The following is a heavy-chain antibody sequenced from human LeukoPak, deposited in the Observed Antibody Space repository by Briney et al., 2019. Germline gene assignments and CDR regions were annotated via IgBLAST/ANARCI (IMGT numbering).Heavy chain of an antibody. CDR2: IGSDTTT. J-gene: IGHJ6*02. CDR1: GFNFRDFA. Sequence: PGGSLRLSCAASGFNFRDFAISWVRQAPGKGLEWVSGIGSDTTTHYAESVKGRLAISRDNAKNTLYLHMNSVRAEDTALYYCAKDLHYWVAMDVWGQGTTVTVS. V-gene: IGHV3-23*01. CDR3: AKDLHYWVAMDV. D-gene: IGHD2-15*01.